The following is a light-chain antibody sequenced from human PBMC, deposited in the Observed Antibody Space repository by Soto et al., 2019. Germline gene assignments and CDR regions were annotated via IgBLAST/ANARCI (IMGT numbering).Light chain of an antibody. Sequence: DIQVTQFPSTLSASVGDTVTITCRASKNLLTYLAWYQQKPGRAPKLLIHDGFTLEVGVPSRFRASGSGTEFSLTLSSLQPEDFATSHCQQYMTDMYIFGQGTKLQ. J-gene: IGKJ2*01. CDR2: DGF. CDR1: KNLLTY. V-gene: IGKV1-5*01. CDR3: QQYMTDMYI.